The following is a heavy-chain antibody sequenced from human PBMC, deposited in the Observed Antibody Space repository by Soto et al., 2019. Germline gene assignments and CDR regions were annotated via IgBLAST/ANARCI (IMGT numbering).Heavy chain of an antibody. J-gene: IGHJ4*02. CDR1: GFTVSSNY. CDR2: IYSGGST. V-gene: IGHV3-53*01. CDR3: ARGTPIEY. Sequence: LRLSCAAYGFTVSSNYMSWVRQAPGKGLEWVSVIYSGGSTYYADSVKGRFTISRDNSKNTLYLQMNSLRAEDTAVYYCARGTPIEYWGEGTLVTVSS. D-gene: IGHD1-1*01.